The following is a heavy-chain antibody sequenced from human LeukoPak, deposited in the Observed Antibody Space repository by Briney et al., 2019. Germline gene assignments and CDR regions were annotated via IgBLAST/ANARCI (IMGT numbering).Heavy chain of an antibody. D-gene: IGHD2-21*02. CDR1: GYTFSSHG. CDR3: ARVRYGDYQDALDV. V-gene: IGHV1-18*01. CDR2: IRTHNGDT. J-gene: IGHJ3*01. Sequence: ASVKVSCKTSGYTFSSHGVTWVRQAPGQGLEWMGWIRTHNGDTDYAQNLQGRVTLTTDTSTNMVCMELRSLTSDDTAVYYCARVRYGDYQDALDVWGRGTMVIVS.